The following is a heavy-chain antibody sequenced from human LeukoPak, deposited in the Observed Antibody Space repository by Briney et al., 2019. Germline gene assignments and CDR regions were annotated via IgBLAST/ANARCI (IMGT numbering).Heavy chain of an antibody. CDR3: ARHFYGSGSYRAYGMDV. CDR2: IYSSGST. Sequence: SETLSLTCTVSGGSISSYYWSWIRQPPGKGLEWIGYIYSSGSTNYNPSLKSRVTISVATPKNQFSLKVSSVTAADTAVYYCARHFYGSGSYRAYGMDVWGQGTTVTVSS. V-gene: IGHV4-59*08. J-gene: IGHJ6*02. CDR1: GGSISSYY. D-gene: IGHD3-10*01.